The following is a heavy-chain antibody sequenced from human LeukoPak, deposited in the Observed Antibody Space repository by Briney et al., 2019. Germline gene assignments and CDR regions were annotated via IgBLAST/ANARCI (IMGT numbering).Heavy chain of an antibody. CDR2: IYPGDSDT. D-gene: IGHD6-13*01. CDR1: GYSFTSYW. Sequence: GDSLKISCKGSGYSFTSYWIGWVRQMPGKGLEWMGIIYPGDSDTRYSPSFQGQVAISADKSISTAYPQWSSLKASDTAMYYCARRVNAYSSSWYTDYWGQGTLVTVSS. J-gene: IGHJ4*02. CDR3: ARRVNAYSSSWYTDY. V-gene: IGHV5-51*01.